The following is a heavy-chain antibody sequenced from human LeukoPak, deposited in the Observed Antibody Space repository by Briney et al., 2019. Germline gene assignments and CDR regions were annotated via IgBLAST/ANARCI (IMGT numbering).Heavy chain of an antibody. D-gene: IGHD3-10*01. Sequence: SETLSLTCAVYGGSFSGYYWSWIRQPPGKGLEWIGEINHSGSTNYNPSLKSRVTMSVDTSKNQFSLKLSSVTAADTAVYYCARVQGSGSYSYFDYWGQGTLVTVSS. CDR1: GGSFSGYY. CDR3: ARVQGSGSYSYFDY. CDR2: INHSGST. V-gene: IGHV4-34*01. J-gene: IGHJ4*02.